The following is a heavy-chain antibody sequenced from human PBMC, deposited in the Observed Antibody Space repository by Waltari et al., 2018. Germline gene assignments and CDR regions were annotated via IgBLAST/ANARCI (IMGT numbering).Heavy chain of an antibody. V-gene: IGHV3-30*01. Sequence: QVQLVESGGGVVQPGTSLRLSCAASGFTFSGFAMHWVRQAPGKGLEWVAVILHDGSNKYYADSVRGRFTISRDNSKNTLYLQINSLRVEDTAVYYWARGLGDYYNAKGFMWGQGTMVAVSS. CDR3: ARGLGDYYNAKGFM. CDR1: GFTFSGFA. J-gene: IGHJ3*01. D-gene: IGHD3-3*01. CDR2: ILHDGSNK.